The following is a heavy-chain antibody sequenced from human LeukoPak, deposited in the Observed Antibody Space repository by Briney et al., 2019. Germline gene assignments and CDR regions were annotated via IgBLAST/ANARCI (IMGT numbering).Heavy chain of an antibody. Sequence: GGSLRLSCAASGFTFSSYSMNWVRQAPGKGLEWVSSISGSNSYIYYADSMKGRFTISRDNAKNSLYLQMNSLRVEDTAVYYCAREWSGFGELPDYWGPGTLVTVSS. CDR2: ISGSNSYI. CDR3: AREWSGFGELPDY. CDR1: GFTFSSYS. J-gene: IGHJ4*02. D-gene: IGHD3-10*01. V-gene: IGHV3-21*01.